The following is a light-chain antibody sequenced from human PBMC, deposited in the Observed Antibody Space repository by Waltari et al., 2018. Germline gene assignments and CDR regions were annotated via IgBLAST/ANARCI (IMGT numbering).Light chain of an antibody. Sequence: QSALPQPASVSGSPGQSITIPCTGTSSDIGGYNYVSWYQQHPGKAPKVIIYEVSKRPSGVSHRFSGSKSGNTASLTISGLQADDEADYYCGSYTSSSSLDVVFGGGTELTVL. V-gene: IGLV2-14*03. J-gene: IGLJ3*02. CDR2: EVS. CDR3: GSYTSSSSLDVV. CDR1: SSDIGGYNY.